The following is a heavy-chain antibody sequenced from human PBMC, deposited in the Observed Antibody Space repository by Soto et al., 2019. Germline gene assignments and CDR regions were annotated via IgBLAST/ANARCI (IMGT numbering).Heavy chain of an antibody. V-gene: IGHV4-39*01. CDR2: IYYSGST. Sequence: QLQLQESGPGLVKPSETLSLTCTVSGGSISSSSYYWGWIRQPPGKGLEWIGSIYYSGSTYYNPSLKSRVTISVDTSKNQFSLKLSSVTAADTAVYYCASPKSGYAILAFDYWGQGTLVTVSS. CDR1: GGSISSSSYY. J-gene: IGHJ4*02. D-gene: IGHD5-12*01. CDR3: ASPKSGYAILAFDY.